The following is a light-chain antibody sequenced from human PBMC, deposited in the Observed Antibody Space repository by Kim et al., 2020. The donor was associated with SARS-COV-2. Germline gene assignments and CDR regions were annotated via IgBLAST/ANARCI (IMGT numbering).Light chain of an antibody. J-gene: IGKJ4*01. CDR3: QQRSDWPPA. Sequence: EIVLTQSPATLSLSPGDRATLSCRASQSVSSYLAWYQQKPGQAPRLLIYDASNRATGIPARFSGSGSGTDFTLTISSLEPEDFAVYYCQQRSDWPPAFGGGTKVGIK. V-gene: IGKV3-11*01. CDR2: DAS. CDR1: QSVSSY.